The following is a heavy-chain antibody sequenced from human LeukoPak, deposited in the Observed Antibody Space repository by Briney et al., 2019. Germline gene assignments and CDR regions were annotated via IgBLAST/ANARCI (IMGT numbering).Heavy chain of an antibody. D-gene: IGHD6-13*01. J-gene: IGHJ4*02. CDR2: IIPIFGTA. V-gene: IGHV1-69*05. CDR3: ARGRIAAAAVFDY. CDR1: GGTFSSYA. Sequence: SVKVSCKASGGTFSSYAISWVRQAPGQGLEWMGRIIPIFGTANYAQKFQGRVTITTDEPTSTAYMELSSLRSEDTAVYYCARGRIAAAAVFDYWGQGTLVTVSS.